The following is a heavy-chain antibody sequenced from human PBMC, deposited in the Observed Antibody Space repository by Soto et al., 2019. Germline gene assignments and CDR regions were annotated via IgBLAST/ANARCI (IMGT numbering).Heavy chain of an antibody. V-gene: IGHV3-7*01. D-gene: IGHD6-13*01. CDR2: IKQDGSEE. J-gene: IGHJ6*02. CDR3: ARIAASGRGWDV. Sequence: EVQLVESGGGLVQPGGSLRLSCVDSGFTFSSSWMSWVRQAPVKGLEWVGNIKQDGSEENYADSVKGRFTISRDNAKNSMYLQMNSLRVEDTAVYYCARIAASGRGWDVWGQGTTVVVSS. CDR1: GFTFSSSW.